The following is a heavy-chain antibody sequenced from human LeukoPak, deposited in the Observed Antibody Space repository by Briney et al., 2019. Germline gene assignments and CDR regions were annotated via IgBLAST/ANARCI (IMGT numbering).Heavy chain of an antibody. CDR1: GHTFTSYY. Sequence: GASVKVSCKASGHTFTSYYMHWVRQAPGQGLEWMGIINPCGGSTSYAQKFQGRVTMTRDMSTSTVYMELSSLRSEDTAVYYCARGEVWDTAMVIPWFDPWGQGTLVTVSS. V-gene: IGHV1-46*01. CDR3: ARGEVWDTAMVIPWFDP. D-gene: IGHD5-18*01. CDR2: INPCGGST. J-gene: IGHJ5*02.